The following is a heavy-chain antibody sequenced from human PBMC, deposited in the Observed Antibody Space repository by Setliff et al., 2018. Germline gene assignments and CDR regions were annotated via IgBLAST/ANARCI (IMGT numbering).Heavy chain of an antibody. CDR1: GYTFSLSW. CDR2: IYAGNSQI. J-gene: IGHJ4*02. V-gene: IGHV5-51*01. CDR3: ARRDNYYDSTGYSYYFDD. Sequence: GESLKISCKDSGYTFSLSWIGWVRQMPGKGLDWMGIIYAGNSQIKYGPSFQGQFTISADKSINTAYLHWSSLKASDTAIYYCARRDNYYDSTGYSYYFDDWGQGTLVTVSS. D-gene: IGHD3-22*01.